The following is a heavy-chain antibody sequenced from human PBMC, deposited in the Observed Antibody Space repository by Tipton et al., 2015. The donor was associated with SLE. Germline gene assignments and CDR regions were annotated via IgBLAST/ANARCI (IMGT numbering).Heavy chain of an antibody. CDR2: IYYSGST. V-gene: IGHV4-59*01. CDR3: ARGEAAAAEPYYFDY. D-gene: IGHD6-13*01. Sequence: TLSLTCTVSGGSISSYYWSWIRQPPGKGLEWIGSIYYSGSTYYNPSLKNRVTISVDTSKTQFSLKLSSATAADTAVYYCARGEAAAAEPYYFDYWGQGTLVTVSS. CDR1: GGSISSYY. J-gene: IGHJ4*02.